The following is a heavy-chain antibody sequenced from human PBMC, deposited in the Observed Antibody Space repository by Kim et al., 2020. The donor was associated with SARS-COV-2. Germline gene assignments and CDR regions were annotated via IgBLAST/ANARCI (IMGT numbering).Heavy chain of an antibody. J-gene: IGHJ4*02. CDR3: AKGGNDLPFDY. CDR2: K. V-gene: IGHV3-30*02. D-gene: IGHD1-26*01. Sequence: KYYADSVKGRFTISRDNSKNSLYLQMNSLRAEDTAVYYCAKGGNDLPFDYWGQGTLVTVSS.